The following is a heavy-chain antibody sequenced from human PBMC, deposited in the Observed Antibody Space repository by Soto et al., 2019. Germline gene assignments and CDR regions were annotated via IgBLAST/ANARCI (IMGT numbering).Heavy chain of an antibody. CDR3: ARDLRRYCSGGSCYRSNRFDP. CDR2: MNPNSGNT. V-gene: IGHV1-8*01. J-gene: IGHJ5*02. CDR1: GYTFTSYD. D-gene: IGHD2-15*01. Sequence: ASVKVSCKASGYTFTSYDINWVRQATGQGLEWMGWMNPNSGNTGYAQKFQGRVTMTRNTSISTAYMELSSLRSEDTAVYYCARDLRRYCSGGSCYRSNRFDPWGQGTLVTVSS.